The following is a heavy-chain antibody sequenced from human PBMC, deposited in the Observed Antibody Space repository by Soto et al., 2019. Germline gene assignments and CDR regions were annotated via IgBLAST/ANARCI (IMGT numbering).Heavy chain of an antibody. Sequence: ASVKVSCKASGYTFTSYYMRWVRQAPGQGLEWMGIINPSGGSTSYAQKFQGRVTMTRDTSTSTVYMELSSLRSEDTAVYYCARDQVNVVVPTYYYGMDVWGQGTTVTVS. V-gene: IGHV1-46*01. CDR2: INPSGGST. CDR3: ARDQVNVVVPTYYYGMDV. CDR1: GYTFTSYY. J-gene: IGHJ6*02. D-gene: IGHD2-2*01.